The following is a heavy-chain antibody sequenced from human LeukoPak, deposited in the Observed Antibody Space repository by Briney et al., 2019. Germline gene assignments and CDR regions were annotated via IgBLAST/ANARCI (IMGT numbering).Heavy chain of an antibody. CDR3: ETVRARALYDSSGYSFGY. J-gene: IGHJ4*02. CDR1: GGTFSSYA. CDR2: IIPIFGTA. V-gene: IGHV1-69*05. D-gene: IGHD3-22*01. Sequence: SVKVSCKASGGTFSSYAISWVRQAPGQGLEWMGRIIPIFGTANYAQKFQGRVTITTDESTSTAYMELSSLRSEDMAVYYCETVRARALYDSSGYSFGYWGQGILVTVSS.